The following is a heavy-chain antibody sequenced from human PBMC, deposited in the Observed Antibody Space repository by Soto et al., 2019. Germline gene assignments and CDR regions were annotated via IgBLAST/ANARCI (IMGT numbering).Heavy chain of an antibody. Sequence: PGESLKISCAASGFTFSSCAMGWVRQAPGKGLEWVSDIIDSGGSTYYADSVKGRFTISRDNAKNSLYLQMNSLRAEDTALYYCAKGHGTYYYDSSGYRDAFDIWGQGTMVT. CDR3: AKGHGTYYYDSSGYRDAFDI. D-gene: IGHD3-22*01. CDR2: IIDSGGST. CDR1: GFTFSSCA. J-gene: IGHJ3*02. V-gene: IGHV3-23*01.